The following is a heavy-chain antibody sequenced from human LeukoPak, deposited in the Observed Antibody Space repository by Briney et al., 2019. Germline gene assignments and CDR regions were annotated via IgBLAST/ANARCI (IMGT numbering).Heavy chain of an antibody. CDR1: GYTFTSYD. J-gene: IGHJ4*02. CDR2: MSPNSGNT. CDR3: ARGCSSTTCSRPFDY. V-gene: IGHV1-8*01. D-gene: IGHD2-2*01. Sequence: GASVKVSCKASGYTFTSYDIHWVRQATGQGLEWMGWMSPNSGNTVYAQKFQGRVTMTRNTSISTAYMELSSLSSEDTAVYYCARGCSSTTCSRPFDYWGQGTLVTVSS.